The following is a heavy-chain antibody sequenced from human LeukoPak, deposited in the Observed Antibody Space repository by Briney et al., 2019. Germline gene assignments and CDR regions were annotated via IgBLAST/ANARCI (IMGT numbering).Heavy chain of an antibody. J-gene: IGHJ4*02. CDR3: ARQIDYYGSGSFDY. CDR2: INSDGSST. Sequence: GGSLRLSCAASGFTFSSYWMHWVRQAPGKGLVWVSRINSDGSSTTYADSVKGRFTISRDNAKNTLYLQMNSLRAEDTAVYYCARQIDYYGSGSFDYWAREPWSPSPQ. D-gene: IGHD3-10*01. V-gene: IGHV3-74*01. CDR1: GFTFSSYW.